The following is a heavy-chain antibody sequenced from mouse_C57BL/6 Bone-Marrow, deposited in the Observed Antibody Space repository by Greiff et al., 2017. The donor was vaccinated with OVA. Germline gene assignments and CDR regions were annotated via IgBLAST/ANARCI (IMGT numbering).Heavy chain of an antibody. CDR2: NAPSDSYI. D-gene: IGHD1-1*01. CDR3: AHYGSRLYLHY. V-gene: IGHV1-59*01. CDR1: GYTFTNYW. Sequence: VQPQQPGAELVRPGTSVQLSCKTSGYTFTNYWMHWVKQRPGQGLEWIGVNAPSDSYINYNQKFKGRATLTVDTSSSTAYMHLSSLTSEDSAVYYCAHYGSRLYLHYWGQGTSLTVSS. J-gene: IGHJ2*02.